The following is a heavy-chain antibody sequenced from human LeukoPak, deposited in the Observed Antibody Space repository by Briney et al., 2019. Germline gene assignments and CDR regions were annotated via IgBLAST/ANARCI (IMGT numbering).Heavy chain of an antibody. Sequence: PSETLSLTCAVSGYSISSSSYYWGWIRQPPGKGLEWIGSIYYSGSTYYNPSLKSRVTISVDTSKNQFSLKLSSVTAADTAVYYCARHREVAALLDAFDIWGQGTMVTVSS. J-gene: IGHJ3*02. CDR2: IYYSGST. CDR1: GYSISSSSYY. D-gene: IGHD6-19*01. V-gene: IGHV4-39*01. CDR3: ARHREVAALLDAFDI.